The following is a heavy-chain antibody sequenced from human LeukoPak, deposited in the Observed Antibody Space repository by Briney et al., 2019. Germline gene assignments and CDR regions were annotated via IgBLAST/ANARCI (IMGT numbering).Heavy chain of an antibody. J-gene: IGHJ6*04. Sequence: QTGGSLRLSCTVSGLTVSSNSMSWVRQAPGKGLEWVAFIYSDNTHYSPSVKGRFTISRDNAKNSLYLQMNGLRAEDTAVYYCAELGITMIGGVWGKGTTVTISS. CDR2: IYSDNT. D-gene: IGHD3-10*02. CDR1: GLTVSSNS. V-gene: IGHV3-53*01. CDR3: AELGITMIGGV.